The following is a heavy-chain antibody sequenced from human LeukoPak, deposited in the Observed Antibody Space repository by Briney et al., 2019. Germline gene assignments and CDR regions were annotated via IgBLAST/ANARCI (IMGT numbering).Heavy chain of an antibody. CDR2: INPNSGGT. CDR1: GYTFTGYY. D-gene: IGHD3-3*01. V-gene: IGHV1-2*02. CDR3: ARSLRRTTIFGVGYRWFDP. J-gene: IGHJ5*02. Sequence: ASVKVSCKASGYTFTGYYMHWVRQAPGQGLEWMGWINPNSGGTNYAQKFQGRVTMTRDTSISTAYMELSRLRSDDTAVYYCARSLRRTTIFGVGYRWFDPWGQGTLVTVSS.